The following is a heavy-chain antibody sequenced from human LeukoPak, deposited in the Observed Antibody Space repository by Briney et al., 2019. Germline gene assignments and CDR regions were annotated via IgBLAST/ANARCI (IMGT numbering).Heavy chain of an antibody. CDR2: IYYSGST. V-gene: IGHV4-59*08. CDR1: GGSISSYY. D-gene: IGHD5-18*01. Sequence: PSETLSLTCTVSGGSISSYYWSWIRRPPGKGLEWIGYIYYSGSTNYNPSLKSRVTISVDTSKNQFSLKLSSVTAADTAVYYCARHLDTAIGYWGQGTLVTVSS. J-gene: IGHJ4*02. CDR3: ARHLDTAIGY.